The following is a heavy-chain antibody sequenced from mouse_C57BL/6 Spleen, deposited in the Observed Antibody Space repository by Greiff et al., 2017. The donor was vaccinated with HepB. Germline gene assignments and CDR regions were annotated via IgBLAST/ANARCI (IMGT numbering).Heavy chain of an antibody. CDR3: ASLLHYFDY. D-gene: IGHD1-1*01. CDR2: ISYDGSN. Sequence: EVKLVESGPGLVKPSQSLSLTCSVTGYSITSGYYWNWIRQFPGNKLEWMGYISYDGSNNYNPSLKNRISITRDTSKNQFFLKLNSVTTEDTATYYCASLLHYFDYWGQGTTLTVSS. CDR1: GYSITSGYY. V-gene: IGHV3-6*01. J-gene: IGHJ2*01.